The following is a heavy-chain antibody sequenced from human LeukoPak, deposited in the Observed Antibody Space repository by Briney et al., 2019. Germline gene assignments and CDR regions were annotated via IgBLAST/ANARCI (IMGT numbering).Heavy chain of an antibody. CDR1: GGSISSGSYC. D-gene: IGHD6-19*01. CDR3: ARDGRDIAVAGIPYDAFDI. Sequence: SSETLSLTCTVSGGSISSGSYCWSWIRQPAGKGLEWIGRIYTSGSTYYNPSLKSRVTISVDTSKDQFSLKLSSVTAADTAVYYCARDGRDIAVAGIPYDAFDIWGQGTMVTVSS. CDR2: IYTSGST. J-gene: IGHJ3*02. V-gene: IGHV4-61*02.